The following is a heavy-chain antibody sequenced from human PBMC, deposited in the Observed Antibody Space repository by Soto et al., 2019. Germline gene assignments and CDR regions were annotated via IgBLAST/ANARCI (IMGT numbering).Heavy chain of an antibody. CDR1: GGFMRGQH. CDR2: HHSDST. J-gene: IGHJ4*02. CDR3: ATYTVGEGGRGY. D-gene: IGHD3-16*01. Sequence: QVQLQESGPGLVKPSETLSLTCTVSGGFMRGQHWCWIRQPPGKGLEWIGHHSDSTNYNPSLKSRITIATDTSKNQFSLKLSSVTAADTAVYYCATYTVGEGGRGYWGQGTLVTVSS. V-gene: IGHV4-4*09.